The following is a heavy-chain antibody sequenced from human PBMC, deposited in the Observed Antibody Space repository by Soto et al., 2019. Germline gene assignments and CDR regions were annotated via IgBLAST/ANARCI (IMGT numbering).Heavy chain of an antibody. Sequence: ASVKVSCKTSGYTFSDFGITWVRQAPGQGIEWMGWIDTSIGHTNFAQKFDDRVTMTTDTSTNTAYMDLRRLRSDDTAVYYCARASYCSGGTCTTWFHPWGQGTLVTVSS. CDR3: ARASYCSGGTCTTWFHP. CDR2: IDTSIGHT. CDR1: GYTFSDFG. J-gene: IGHJ5*02. V-gene: IGHV1-18*01. D-gene: IGHD2-15*01.